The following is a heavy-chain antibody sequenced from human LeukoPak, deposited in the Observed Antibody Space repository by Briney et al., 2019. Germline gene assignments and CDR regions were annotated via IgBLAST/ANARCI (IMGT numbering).Heavy chain of an antibody. CDR2: IYYSGST. CDR3: ARDEGIYAGYYYGMDV. Sequence: SETLSLTCTVSGGSISSYYWSWIRQPPGKGLEWIGYIYYSGSTNYNPSLKSRVTISVDTSKSQFSLKLSSVTAADTAVYYCARDEGIYAGYYYGMDVWGKGTTVTVSS. V-gene: IGHV4-59*01. CDR1: GGSISSYY. D-gene: IGHD2/OR15-2a*01. J-gene: IGHJ6*04.